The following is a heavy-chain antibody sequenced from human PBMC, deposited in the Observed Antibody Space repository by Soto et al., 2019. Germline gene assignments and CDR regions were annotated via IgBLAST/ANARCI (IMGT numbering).Heavy chain of an antibody. J-gene: IGHJ3*01. CDR2: IYYTGST. CDR3: ARLRSYAASFDV. V-gene: IGHV4-59*01. D-gene: IGHD1-26*01. Sequence: QVQLQESGPGLVKPSETLSLTCTVSGGSNRSYYWSWLRQPPGKRLEWIGYIYYTGSTNYHPSLTSRVTISVDTSKNQFSLRLTSVTAADTAAYYFARLRSYAASFDVWGQGTMIIVSS. CDR1: GGSNRSYY.